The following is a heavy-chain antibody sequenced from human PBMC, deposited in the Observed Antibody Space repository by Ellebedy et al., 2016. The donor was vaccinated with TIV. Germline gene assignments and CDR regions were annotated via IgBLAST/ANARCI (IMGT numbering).Heavy chain of an antibody. CDR2: INPNSGGT. CDR1: GYTFTGYY. D-gene: IGHD2-15*01. V-gene: IGHV1-2*02. CDR3: AREGYCSGGSCYDWFDP. J-gene: IGHJ5*02. Sequence: ASVKVSCKASGYTFTGYYMHWVRQAPGQGLEWMGWINPNSGGTNYAQKLQGRVTMTTDTSTSTAYMELRSLRSDDTAVYYCAREGYCSGGSCYDWFDPWGQGTLVTVSS.